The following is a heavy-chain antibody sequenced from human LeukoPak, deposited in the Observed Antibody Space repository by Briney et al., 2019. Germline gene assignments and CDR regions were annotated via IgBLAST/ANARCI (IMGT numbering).Heavy chain of an antibody. V-gene: IGHV3-53*01. CDR1: GFSVGNTY. D-gene: IGHD2-21*02. CDR2: IYSGGNT. J-gene: IGHJ4*02. CDR3: ARGTVTAPDY. Sequence: GRSLRLSCAASGFSVGNTYTSWVRHAPGKGMEWISIIYSGGNTYYADSVKGRFTISRDNSKKTLYLQMNRLRPEDTAVYYCARGTVTAPDYWGQGTLVTVSS.